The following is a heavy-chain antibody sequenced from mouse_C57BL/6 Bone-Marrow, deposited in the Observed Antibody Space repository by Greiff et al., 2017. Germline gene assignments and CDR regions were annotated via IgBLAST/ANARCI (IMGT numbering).Heavy chain of an antibody. V-gene: IGHV1-81*01. D-gene: IGHD1-1*01. CDR3: ARSYYCYSSSCGYIDV. CDR2: IYPRSGNT. Sequence: QVQLQQSGAELARPGASVKMSCKASGYTFTSYGISWVKQRTGQGLEWIGEIYPRSGNTYYNEKFKGKATLTADKSSSTAYMVLRSLTSDDSVVYFCARSYYCYSSSCGYIDVWGTGTTVTVSS. J-gene: IGHJ1*03. CDR1: GYTFTSYG.